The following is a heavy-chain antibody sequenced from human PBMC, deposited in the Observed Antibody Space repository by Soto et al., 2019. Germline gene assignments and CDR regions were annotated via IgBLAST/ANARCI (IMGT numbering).Heavy chain of an antibody. V-gene: IGHV4-30-2*01. J-gene: IGHJ4*02. Sequence: PLETLSLTCAVSGGSISSGGYSWSWIRQPPGKGLEWIGYIYHSGSTYYNPSLKSRVTISVDRSKNQFSLKLSSVTAADTAVYYCARVGRFLEWLGIDYWGQGTLVTVSS. D-gene: IGHD3-3*01. CDR2: IYHSGST. CDR1: GGSISSGGYS. CDR3: ARVGRFLEWLGIDY.